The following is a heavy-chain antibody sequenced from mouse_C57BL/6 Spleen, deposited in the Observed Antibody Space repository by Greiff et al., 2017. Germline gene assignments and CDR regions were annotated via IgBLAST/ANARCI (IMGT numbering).Heavy chain of an antibody. CDR1: GYTFTGYW. CDR2: ILPGSGST. V-gene: IGHV1-9*01. Sequence: QVQLQQSGAELMKPGASVKLSCKATGYTFTGYWIEWVKQRPGHGLEWIGEILPGSGSTNYNEKFKGKATFTADTSSTTAYMQLSSLTSEHSAIXYCARGEDYYGSSQLLYFYARDYWGQGTSVTVSS. D-gene: IGHD1-1*01. CDR3: ARGEDYYGSSQLLYFYARDY. J-gene: IGHJ4*01.